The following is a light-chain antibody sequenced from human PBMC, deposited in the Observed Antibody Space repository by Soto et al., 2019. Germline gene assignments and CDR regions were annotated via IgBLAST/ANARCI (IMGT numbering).Light chain of an antibody. Sequence: AIQMTQSPSSLSASVGDRVTITCRASQGIRDDFAWYQQRPGKAPKLLIYAASNLQSGVPSRFSGSGSGTDFTLIISSLQPEDFATYYCLQDYDYPYTFGQGTKLEIK. CDR3: LQDYDYPYT. V-gene: IGKV1-6*01. J-gene: IGKJ2*01. CDR1: QGIRDD. CDR2: AAS.